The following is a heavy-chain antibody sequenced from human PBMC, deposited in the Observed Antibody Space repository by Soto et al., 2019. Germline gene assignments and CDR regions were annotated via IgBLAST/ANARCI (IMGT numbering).Heavy chain of an antibody. CDR1: GFTFSNAW. CDR2: IKSKTDGGTT. V-gene: IGHV3-15*07. J-gene: IGHJ4*02. Sequence: EVQLVESGGGLVKPGGSLRLSCAASGFTFSNAWMNWVRQAPGKGLEWVGRIKSKTDGGTTDYAAPVKGRFTISRDDSKNTMYLQMNSLKTEDTAVYYCTTDRLSIFGVVMDIAPPNFDYWGQGTLVTVSS. CDR3: TTDRLSIFGVVMDIAPPNFDY. D-gene: IGHD3-3*01.